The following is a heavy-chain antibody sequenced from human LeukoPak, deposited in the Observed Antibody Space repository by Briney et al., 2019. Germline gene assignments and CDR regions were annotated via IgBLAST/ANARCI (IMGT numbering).Heavy chain of an antibody. CDR1: GGSISGYF. J-gene: IGHJ4*02. CDR2: IYSSATA. V-gene: IGHV4-4*07. CDR3: ARGTEKTRISGYYSFDH. D-gene: IGHD5-12*01. Sequence: ASETLSLTCTVSGGSISGYFWTWIGQPAGKELEWMGRIYSSATAYHNPSLESRVTVSLDTFNNEFSLKVTSVTAADTAVYYCARGTEKTRISGYYSFDHWGRGLLVTVSS.